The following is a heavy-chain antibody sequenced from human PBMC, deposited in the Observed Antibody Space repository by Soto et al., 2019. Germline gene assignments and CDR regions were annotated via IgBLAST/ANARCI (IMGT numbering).Heavy chain of an antibody. CDR3: ARAAAGTDAFDI. J-gene: IGHJ3*02. Sequence: GGSLRLSCAASGFTFSSYSMNWVRQAPGKGLEWVSSISSSSSYIYYADSVKGRFTISRDNAKNSLYLQMNSLRAEDTAVYYCARAAAGTDAFDIWGQRTMVTVSS. CDR2: ISSSSSYI. V-gene: IGHV3-21*01. CDR1: GFTFSSYS. D-gene: IGHD6-13*01.